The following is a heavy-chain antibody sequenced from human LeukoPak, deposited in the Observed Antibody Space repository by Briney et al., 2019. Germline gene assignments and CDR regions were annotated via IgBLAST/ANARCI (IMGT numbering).Heavy chain of an antibody. CDR1: GGSISSYY. Sequence: SETLSLTCTVSGGSISSYYWSWIRQPPGKGLEWIGYIYYSGSTNYNPSLKGRVTISVDTSKNQFSLKLSSVTAADTAVYYCARGPPLYYDILTGYSSPNYYYMDVWGKGTTVTISS. CDR3: ARGPPLYYDILTGYSSPNYYYMDV. V-gene: IGHV4-59*01. J-gene: IGHJ6*03. CDR2: IYYSGST. D-gene: IGHD3-9*01.